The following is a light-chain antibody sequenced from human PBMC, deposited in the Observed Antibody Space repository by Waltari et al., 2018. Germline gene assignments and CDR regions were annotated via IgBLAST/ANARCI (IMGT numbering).Light chain of an antibody. V-gene: IGKV1-5*03. CDR1: QSISSW. CDR3: QQYNSYSGT. J-gene: IGKJ1*01. Sequence: DIQMTQSPSTLSASVGDRVTITCRASQSISSWLAWYQQIPGKAPKLLICKASSLESWVPSRFSGSVSGTEFTLTISSLQPDDFATYYCQQYNSYSGTFGQGTKVEIK. CDR2: KAS.